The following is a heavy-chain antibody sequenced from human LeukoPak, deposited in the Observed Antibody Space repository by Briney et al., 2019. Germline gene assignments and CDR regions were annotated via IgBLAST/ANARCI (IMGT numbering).Heavy chain of an antibody. CDR1: GGTFSSYA. J-gene: IGHJ6*03. V-gene: IGHV1-69*06. Sequence: ASVKVSCKASGGTFSSYAISWVRQAPGQGLEWMGGIIPIFGTANYAQKFQGRVTITADKSTSTDYMELSSLRSEDTAVYYCARDIYGDPSGYYCYTVVWGKGNTVTVSS. CDR3: ARDIYGDPSGYYCYTVV. D-gene: IGHD4-17*01. CDR2: IIPIFGTA.